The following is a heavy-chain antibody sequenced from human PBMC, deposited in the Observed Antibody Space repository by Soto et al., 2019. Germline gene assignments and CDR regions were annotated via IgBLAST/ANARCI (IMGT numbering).Heavy chain of an antibody. CDR3: AQILFGRSVAGGYFYMDV. CDR1: GFSLASGKVG. D-gene: IGHD6-19*01. Sequence: HVTLKESGPVLVKPTETLTLTCTVSGFSLASGKVGVTWIRQPPGKALEWLAHIFSNVEKSYRTSLKDRLTISEDTSKSQVVLTMTNEDPVDTATYYCAQILFGRSVAGGYFYMDVWGKGTTVTVSS. J-gene: IGHJ6*03. CDR2: IFSNVEK. V-gene: IGHV2-26*01.